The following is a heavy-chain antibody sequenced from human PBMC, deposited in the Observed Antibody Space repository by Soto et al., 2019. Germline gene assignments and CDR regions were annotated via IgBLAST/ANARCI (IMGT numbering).Heavy chain of an antibody. CDR1: GGSFSGSY. J-gene: IGHJ5*02. Sequence: SETLYLTCDVYGGSFSGSYWSWIRQSPGKGLEWIGQIKHSGGTNYNPLLKSRVTISVDTPRNQFSLKLSSVTAADTAVYFCGRTYYYRSGTYFAWFDPWGQGTLVTVSS. V-gene: IGHV4-34*01. D-gene: IGHD3-10*01. CDR2: IKHSGGT. CDR3: GRTYYYRSGTYFAWFDP.